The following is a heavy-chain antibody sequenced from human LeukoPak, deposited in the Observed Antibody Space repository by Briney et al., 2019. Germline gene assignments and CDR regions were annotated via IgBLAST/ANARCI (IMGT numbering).Heavy chain of an antibody. CDR2: IKQDGSEK. V-gene: IGHV3-7*01. Sequence: PGGSLRLSCAASGFTFSGYWMAWVRQAPGKGLECVANIKQDGSEKYYLDSVKGRFTISRDNAKNSLYLQMNNLRAEDTAVYYCAGVEWLAWGRGTLVSVSS. D-gene: IGHD6-19*01. J-gene: IGHJ4*03. CDR3: AGVEWLA. CDR1: GFTFSGYW.